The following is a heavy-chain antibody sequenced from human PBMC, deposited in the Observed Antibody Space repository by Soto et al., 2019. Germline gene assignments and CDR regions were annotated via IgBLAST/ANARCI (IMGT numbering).Heavy chain of an antibody. V-gene: IGHV3-21*01. CDR2: ISSSSSYI. J-gene: IGHJ4*02. CDR1: GFTFSDYS. Sequence: EVHLVESGGGLVKPGGSLRLSCAASGFTFSDYSMNWVRQAPGKGLEWVSSISSSSSYIYYADSVKGRFTISRDNAKNSLYLQMNSLRAEDTAVYYCARGGYYDILTVDYWGQGTLVTVSS. CDR3: ARGGYYDILTVDY. D-gene: IGHD3-9*01.